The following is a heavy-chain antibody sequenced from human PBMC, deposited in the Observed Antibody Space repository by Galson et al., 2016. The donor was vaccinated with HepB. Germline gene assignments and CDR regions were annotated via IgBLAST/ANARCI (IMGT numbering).Heavy chain of an antibody. CDR3: AKGGGDYTIYYFDY. Sequence: SLRLSCATSGFNFSNYAMFWVRQAPGKGLEWVAVISYDGSNRYYADSVKGRFTISRDDSKNSLYLQMNSLRPEDTAFYYCAKGGGDYTIYYFDYWGQGALVTVSS. J-gene: IGHJ4*02. CDR1: GFNFSNYA. CDR2: ISYDGSNR. D-gene: IGHD4-17*01. V-gene: IGHV3-30*04.